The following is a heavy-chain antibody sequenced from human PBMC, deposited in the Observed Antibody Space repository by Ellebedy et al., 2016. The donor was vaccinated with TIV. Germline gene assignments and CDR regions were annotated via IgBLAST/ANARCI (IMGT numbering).Heavy chain of an antibody. D-gene: IGHD4-17*01. CDR1: GGSISSSSYY. CDR3: AVYGDPYYYYYYGMDV. V-gene: IGHV4-39*01. J-gene: IGHJ6*02. CDR2: IYYSGST. Sequence: MPSETLSLTCTVSGGSISSSSYYRGWIRQPPGKGLEWIGSIYYSGSTYYNPSLKSRVTISVDTSKNQFSLKLSSVTAADTAVYYCAVYGDPYYYYYYGMDVWGQGTTVTVSS.